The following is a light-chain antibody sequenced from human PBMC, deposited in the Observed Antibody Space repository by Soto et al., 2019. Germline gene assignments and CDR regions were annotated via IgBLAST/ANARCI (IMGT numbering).Light chain of an antibody. J-gene: IGLJ2*01. Sequence: QSALTQPASVSGSPGQSITISCAGTTNDVGAYNYVAWYQHHPGKAPILLIYEVSSRPSWISYRFSGSKSGNMASLTISGLQAEDEADYYCSSSSTTNTVVLGGGTK. CDR2: EVS. V-gene: IGLV2-14*01. CDR3: SSSSTTNTVV. CDR1: TNDVGAYNY.